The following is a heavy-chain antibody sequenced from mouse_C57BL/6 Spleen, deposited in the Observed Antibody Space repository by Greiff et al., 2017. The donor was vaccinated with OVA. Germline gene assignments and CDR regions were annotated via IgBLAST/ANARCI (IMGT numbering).Heavy chain of an antibody. Sequence: QVQLQQPGAELVKPGASVKMSCKASGYTFTSYWITWVKQRPGQGLEWIGDIYPGSGSTNYNEKFKSKATLTVDTSSSTAYMQLSSLTSEDSAVYDCEREDYYGRECDYWGQGTTLTVSS. CDR3: EREDYYGRECDY. V-gene: IGHV1-55*01. CDR1: GYTFTSYW. CDR2: IYPGSGST. J-gene: IGHJ2*01. D-gene: IGHD1-1*01.